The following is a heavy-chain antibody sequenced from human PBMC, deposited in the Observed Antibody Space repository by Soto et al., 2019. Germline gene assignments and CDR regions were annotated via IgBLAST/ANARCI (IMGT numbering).Heavy chain of an antibody. J-gene: IGHJ5*02. CDR2: IYYTGST. CDR3: ASALDCIGASCSFDP. V-gene: IGHV4-61*01. Sequence: PSETLSLPCTVSGGSASSGNYYWSWIRKPPGKGQEWIGFIYYTGSTSYNPSLKRRVTISMDTSKNQFALKLTSVTAADTAVYYCASALDCIGASCSFDPWGQGTLVTVSS. CDR1: GGSASSGNYY. D-gene: IGHD2-15*01.